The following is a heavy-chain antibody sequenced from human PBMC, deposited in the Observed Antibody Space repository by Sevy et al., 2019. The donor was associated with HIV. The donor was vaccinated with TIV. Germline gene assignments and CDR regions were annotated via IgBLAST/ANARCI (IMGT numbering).Heavy chain of an antibody. CDR1: GFTFSNYA. J-gene: IGHJ4*02. Sequence: SGCLRLSCAASGFTFSNYAMSWVRQAPGKGLEWVSTFSFGCGKINYADSVKGRFTISRDNSKNTLYLQINSLRAEDTALYYCAREGCSKPHDYWGQGTLVLVSS. V-gene: IGHV3-23*01. D-gene: IGHD2-2*01. CDR2: FSFGCGKI. CDR3: AREGCSKPHDY.